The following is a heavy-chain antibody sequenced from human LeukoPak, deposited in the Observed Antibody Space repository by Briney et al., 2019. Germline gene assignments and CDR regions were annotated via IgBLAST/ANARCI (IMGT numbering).Heavy chain of an antibody. CDR3: ARGGIAARLMYGFQNWFDP. CDR1: GETVSSGSYY. Sequence: PSETLSLTCTVSGETVSSGSYYWSWIRQHPGKGLEWIGNIYYSGSTYYNPTLRSRVTISIDTSKNQFSLKMTSVTAADMAVYFCARGGIAARLMYGFQNWFDPWGQGTLVTVSS. D-gene: IGHD6-6*01. CDR2: IYYSGST. J-gene: IGHJ5*02. V-gene: IGHV4-31*03.